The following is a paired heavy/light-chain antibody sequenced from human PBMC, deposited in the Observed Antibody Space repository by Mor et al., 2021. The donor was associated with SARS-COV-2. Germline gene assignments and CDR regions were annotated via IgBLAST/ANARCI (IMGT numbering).Heavy chain of an antibody. J-gene: IGHJ5*01. V-gene: IGHV2-70*15. CDR3: ARLGVGPSSSNGNWFDF. D-gene: IGHD1-26*01. Sequence: QVTLRESGPALVKPTQTLTLTCTFSGFSLSSSAMSVNWIRQTPGKALEWLARVDWDDDKYYSSSLKTRVTISKSTSKNQVVLTMTNMDPVDTGTYYCARLGVGPSSSNGNWFDFWGQGTLVTVSS. CDR2: VDWDDDK. CDR1: GFSLSSSAMS.
Light chain of an antibody. CDR2: TNI. CDR3: QSFDSSLRESV. J-gene: IGLJ2*01. V-gene: IGLV1-40*01. Sequence: QSVLTQPPSVSGAPGQSLTISCTGNSSNIGAGYDVHWYQQLPGAAPKLLIHTNIKRPSGVPDRFSGSKSGTSASLGVTGLQAEDEADYYCQSFDSSLRESVFGGGTRLTVL. CDR1: SSNIGAGYD.